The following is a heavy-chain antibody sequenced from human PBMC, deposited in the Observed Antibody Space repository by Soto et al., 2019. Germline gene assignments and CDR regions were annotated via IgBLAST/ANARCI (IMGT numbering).Heavy chain of an antibody. CDR2: IYYSGNT. CDR1: GVSISGGGYH. D-gene: IGHD2-21*01. J-gene: IGHJ4*02. V-gene: IGHV4-31*03. Sequence: SEILSLTCTVSGVSISGGGYHWSWIRQLPGKGLEWIGYIYYSGNTYYNPSLRSRVTISVDTFKNQFSLKLTSVTAADTATYYCARYGGAYYFDYWGQGTPVTVSS. CDR3: ARYGGAYYFDY.